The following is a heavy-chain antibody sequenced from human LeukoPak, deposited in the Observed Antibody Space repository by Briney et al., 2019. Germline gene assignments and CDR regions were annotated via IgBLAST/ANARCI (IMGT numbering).Heavy chain of an antibody. Sequence: SETLSLTCTVSGGSISSYYWSWIRQPPGKGLEWIGYIYTSGSTNYSPSLNSRVTISVDTSKNQFSLKLSSVTAADTAVYYCARRGSSGSIDYWGQGTLVTVSS. J-gene: IGHJ4*02. V-gene: IGHV4-4*09. D-gene: IGHD6-25*01. CDR2: IYTSGST. CDR1: GGSISSYY. CDR3: ARRGSSGSIDY.